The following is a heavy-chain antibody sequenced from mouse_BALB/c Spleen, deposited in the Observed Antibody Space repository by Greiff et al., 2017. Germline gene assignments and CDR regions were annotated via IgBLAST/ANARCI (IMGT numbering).Heavy chain of an antibody. Sequence: EVQLQQSGPELVKPGASVKISCKASGYSFTGYNMNWVKQSHGQGLEWIGSIDPYYGGTNYNQKFKGKATLTVDTSSSTAYMQLSSLTSEDSAVYFCARYGGNYDYAMDYWGQGTPVTVSA. V-gene: IGHV1S135*01. D-gene: IGHD2-1*01. CDR1: GYSFTGYN. CDR2: IDPYYGGT. J-gene: IGHJ4*01. CDR3: ARYGGNYDYAMDY.